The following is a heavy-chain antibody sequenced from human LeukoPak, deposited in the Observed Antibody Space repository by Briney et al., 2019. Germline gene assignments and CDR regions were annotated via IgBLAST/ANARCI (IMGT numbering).Heavy chain of an antibody. Sequence: PGGSLRLSCAASGFTFTSFYMIWVCQAPGKGLEWVSSISSSSYIYYAASVKGRFTISRDNAKNSLSLQMNSLRAEDTAVYYCARDSEIAAAGSFDSWGQGTLVTVSS. CDR1: GFTFTSFY. CDR3: ARDSEIAAAGSFDS. CDR2: ISSSSYI. J-gene: IGHJ4*02. D-gene: IGHD6-13*01. V-gene: IGHV3-21*01.